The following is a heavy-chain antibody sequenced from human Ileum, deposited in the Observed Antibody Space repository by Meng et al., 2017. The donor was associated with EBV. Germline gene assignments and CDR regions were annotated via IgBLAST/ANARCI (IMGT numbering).Heavy chain of an antibody. V-gene: IGHV4-4*02. CDR2: IYHSGST. J-gene: IGHJ4*02. D-gene: IGHD3-16*01. CDR1: GGAISSSNG. CDR3: ARVGLRLGIDY. Sequence: QVQRRGGGPGLVQPSGALSMTWRVSGGAISSSNGWSWVRQPPGKGLEWIGEIYHSGSTNYNPSLKSRVTISVDKSKNQFSLKLSSVTAADTAVYYCARVGLRLGIDYWGQGTLVTVSS.